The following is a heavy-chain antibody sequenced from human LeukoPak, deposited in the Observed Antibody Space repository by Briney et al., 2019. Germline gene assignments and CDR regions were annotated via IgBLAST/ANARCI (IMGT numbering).Heavy chain of an antibody. V-gene: IGHV1-2*02. J-gene: IGHJ5*02. D-gene: IGHD6-13*01. CDR2: INPNSGVT. CDR1: GYTLTDDY. Sequence: ASVKVSCKASGYTLTDDYVHWVRQAPGQGLEWMGWINPNSGVTNYAQKFQGRVTMTRNTSISTAYMELSSLRSEDTAVYYCARAKYSSSWYVSRWFDPWGQGTLVTVSS. CDR3: ARAKYSSSWYVSRWFDP.